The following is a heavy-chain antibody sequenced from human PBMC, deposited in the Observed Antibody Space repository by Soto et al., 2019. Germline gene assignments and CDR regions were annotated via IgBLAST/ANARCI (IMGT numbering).Heavy chain of an antibody. D-gene: IGHD3-3*01. CDR2: INHSGST. J-gene: IGHJ6*04. V-gene: IGHV4-34*01. CDR1: GGSFSGYY. CDR3: ARWERHRTIFGVVQRPYEMDV. Sequence: SETLSLTCAVYGGSFSGYYWSWIRQPPGKGLEWIGEINHSGSTNYNPSLKSRVTISVDTSKNQFSLKLSSVTAADTAVYYCARWERHRTIFGVVQRPYEMDVWGKGTTVTVSS.